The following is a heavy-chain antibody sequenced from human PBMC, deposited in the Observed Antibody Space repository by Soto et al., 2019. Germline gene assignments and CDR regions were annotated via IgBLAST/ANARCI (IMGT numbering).Heavy chain of an antibody. J-gene: IGHJ6*02. CDR3: ARDSTYYEWYGMDV. CDR1: GYTFTGYY. D-gene: IGHD3-16*01. Sequence: QVQLVQSGAEVKKPGASVKVSCKASGYTFTGYYMHWVRQAPGQGLEWMGWINPNSGGTNYAQKFQGWDTMTRDTYISKAYMWLSRLRADDTAVYYCARDSTYYEWYGMDVWGQGTTVSVSS. V-gene: IGHV1-2*04. CDR2: INPNSGGT.